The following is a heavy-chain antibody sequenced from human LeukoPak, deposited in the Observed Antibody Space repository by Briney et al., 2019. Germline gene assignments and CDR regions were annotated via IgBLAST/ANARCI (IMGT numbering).Heavy chain of an antibody. V-gene: IGHV1-46*01. D-gene: IGHD6-13*01. Sequence: ASVKVSCKASGYTFTSYYMHWVRQAPGQGLEWMGIINPSGGSTSYAQKFQGRATMTRDTSTSTAYMELRSLRSDDTAVYYCARVVGIAAAGQNYFDYWGQGTLVTVSS. CDR2: INPSGGST. CDR1: GYTFTSYY. J-gene: IGHJ4*02. CDR3: ARVVGIAAAGQNYFDY.